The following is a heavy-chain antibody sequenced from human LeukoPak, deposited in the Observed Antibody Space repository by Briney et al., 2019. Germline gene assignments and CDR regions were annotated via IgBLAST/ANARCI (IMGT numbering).Heavy chain of an antibody. CDR2: ITATGGI. J-gene: IGHJ3*01. V-gene: IGHV3-23*01. CDR3: TKDPNGDYVGAFDF. D-gene: IGHD3-16*01. CDR1: TFAFSSSA. Sequence: GGSLRLSCAASTFAFSSSAMTWVRQAPGKGLEWVSSITATGGISYADSVKGRFTISRDNSKSTLSLQMNSLRAEDTAVYYCTKDPNGDYVGAFDFWGQGTMVTVSS.